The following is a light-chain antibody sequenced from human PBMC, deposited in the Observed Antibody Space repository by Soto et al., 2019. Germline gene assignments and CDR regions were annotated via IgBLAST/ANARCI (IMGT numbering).Light chain of an antibody. J-gene: IGLJ1*01. CDR1: SSDVGDDND. V-gene: IGLV2-14*01. Sequence: QSALTQPASVSGSPGQSITISCTGTSSDVGDDNDVSWYQQHPGKAPKLMIFDVSNRPSGVSNRFSGSKSGNTASLTISGLQDDDEDDYYWCSDPSRSARVFGPGTKLTVL. CDR2: DVS. CDR3: CSDPSRSARV.